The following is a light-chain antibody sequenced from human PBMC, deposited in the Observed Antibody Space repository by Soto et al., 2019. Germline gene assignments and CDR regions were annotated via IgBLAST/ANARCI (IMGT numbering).Light chain of an antibody. CDR1: SSDIGAYNY. J-gene: IGLJ1*01. V-gene: IGLV2-14*03. Sequence: QSALTQPASVSGSPGQSITISCTGTSSDIGAYNYVSWYQQHPGKAPKLMIYDVANRPSGVSDRFSGSKSGNTASLTISGLQAEDEADYYCCSYTMSSICVFGTGTKVTVL. CDR3: CSYTMSSICV. CDR2: DVA.